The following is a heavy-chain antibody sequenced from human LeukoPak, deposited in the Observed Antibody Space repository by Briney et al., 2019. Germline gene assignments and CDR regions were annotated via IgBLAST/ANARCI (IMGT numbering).Heavy chain of an antibody. CDR3: ADYYYDSSGYYYPFDY. CDR1: GFTFSSYA. V-gene: IGHV3-23*01. CDR2: ISGSGGST. J-gene: IGHJ4*02. D-gene: IGHD3-22*01. Sequence: GGSLRLSCAASGFTFSSYAMSWVREAPGRGLEWVSAISGSGGSTYYADSVKGRFTISRDNSKNTLYLQMNSLRAEDTAVYYCADYYYDSSGYYYPFDYWGQGTLVTVSS.